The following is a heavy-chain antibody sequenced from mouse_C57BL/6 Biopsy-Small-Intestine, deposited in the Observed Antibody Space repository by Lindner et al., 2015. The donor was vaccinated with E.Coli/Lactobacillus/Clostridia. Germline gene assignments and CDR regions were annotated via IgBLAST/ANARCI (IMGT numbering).Heavy chain of an antibody. J-gene: IGHJ3*01. CDR3: ARHEDGGFAY. CDR2: IYPRSGDT. D-gene: IGHD1-2*01. CDR1: GYTFTSYG. V-gene: IGHV1-81*01. Sequence: VQLQESGAEVARPGASVKLSCKASGYTFTSYGISWVKQGIGQGLEWIGEIYPRSGDTYYNEKFKDKATLTADKSSSTVYMELSRLTSEDSAVYFCARHEDGGFAYWGQGTLVTVSA.